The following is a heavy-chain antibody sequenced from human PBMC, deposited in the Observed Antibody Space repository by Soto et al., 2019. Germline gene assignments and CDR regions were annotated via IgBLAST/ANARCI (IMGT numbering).Heavy chain of an antibody. CDR3: ARGPPFGR. CDR2: IYHSGST. J-gene: IGHJ4*02. CDR1: GGSLSSGGYS. V-gene: IGHV4-30-2*01. D-gene: IGHD3-3*01. Sequence: PSETLSLTCAVSGGSLSSGGYSWSWIRQPPGKGLEWIGYIYHSGSTYYNPSLKSRVTISVDRSKNQFSLKLSSVTAADTAVYYCARGPPFGRWRQGTLVPVSS.